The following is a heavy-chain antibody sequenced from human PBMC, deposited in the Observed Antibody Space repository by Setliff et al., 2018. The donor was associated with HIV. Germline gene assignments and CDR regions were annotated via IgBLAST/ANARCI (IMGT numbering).Heavy chain of an antibody. CDR2: ISAYNGNT. J-gene: IGHJ4*02. Sequence: SVKVSCKASGYAFTSYGISWVRQAPGQGLEWMGWISAYNGNTNYAQKLQGRVTMTTDTSTSTAYMELRSLRSDDTAAYYCARDGAPYYYGSGRWGGYWGQGTLVTVSS. D-gene: IGHD3-10*01. V-gene: IGHV1-18*01. CDR1: GYAFTSYG. CDR3: ARDGAPYYYGSGRWGGY.